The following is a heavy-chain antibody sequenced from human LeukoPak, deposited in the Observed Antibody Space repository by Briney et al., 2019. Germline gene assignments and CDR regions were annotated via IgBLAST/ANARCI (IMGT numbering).Heavy chain of an antibody. D-gene: IGHD6-19*01. CDR1: GGSISSSTYY. CDR3: ASGIDARSDSGD. CDR2: INYSGTT. V-gene: IGHV4-39*01. J-gene: IGHJ4*02. Sequence: SETLSLTCSVSGGSISSSTYYWGWIRQSPGKGLEWIGSINYSGTTYYNPSLKSRVTMSVDMYKNQFSLKLTSVTAADTAVYYCASGIDARSDSGDWGQGTLVTVSS.